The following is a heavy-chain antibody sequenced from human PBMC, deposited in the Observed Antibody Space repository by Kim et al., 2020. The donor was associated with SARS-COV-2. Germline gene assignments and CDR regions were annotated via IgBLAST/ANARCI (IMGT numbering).Heavy chain of an antibody. V-gene: IGHV4-61*01. J-gene: IGHJ6*02. D-gene: IGHD2-21*01. CDR1: GGSVSSGSYY. Sequence: SETLSLTCTVSGGSVSSGSYYWSWIRQPPGKGLEWIGYIYYSGSTNYNPSLKSRVTISVDTSKNQFSLKLSSVTAADTAVYYCARAYCGGDCSHTRYYYYYYGMDVWGQGTTVTVSS. CDR2: IYYSGST. CDR3: ARAYCGGDCSHTRYYYYYYGMDV.